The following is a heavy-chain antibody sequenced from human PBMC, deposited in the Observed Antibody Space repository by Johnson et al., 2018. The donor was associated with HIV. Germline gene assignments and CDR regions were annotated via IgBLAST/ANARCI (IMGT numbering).Heavy chain of an antibody. CDR3: AREALVEGVRALDV. CDR2: IGTAADT. Sequence: VQLVESGGVLVQPGGSLRLSCAASGFTFSNFDMHWVRQPTGKGLEWVSGIGTAADTYYVGSVKGRFTISRDNDKNSLYLQMNNLRAEDTAVYYCAREALVEGVRALDVWGQGTVVTVS. CDR1: GFTFSNFD. D-gene: IGHD3-10*01. J-gene: IGHJ3*01. V-gene: IGHV3-13*01.